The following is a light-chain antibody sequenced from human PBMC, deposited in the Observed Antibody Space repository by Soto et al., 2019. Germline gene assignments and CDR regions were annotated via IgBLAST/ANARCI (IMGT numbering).Light chain of an antibody. CDR3: QQLLSYPIT. Sequence: DILMTPCPSSLSASLGDRVTITCRASQSISNYLNWYQQKPGKAPKLLIYTASTLQSGVPSRFSGSGSGPDFTLTISSLQPEDFATYYCQQLLSYPITFGQGTRLEIK. CDR1: QSISNY. V-gene: IGKV1-39*01. CDR2: TAS. J-gene: IGKJ5*01.